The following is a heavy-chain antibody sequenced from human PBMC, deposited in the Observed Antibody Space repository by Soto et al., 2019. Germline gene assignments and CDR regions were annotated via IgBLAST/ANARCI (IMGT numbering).Heavy chain of an antibody. J-gene: IGHJ6*01. CDR2: ISASGGST. Sequence: GGSLRLSCAASGFNFSNCAMRWVRQAPGKGLEWVSGISASGGSTSYADSVKGRFTISRDNSKNTLFLQMNSLRVEDTADYFCANDCVFIGLEISVEKSEMEDWGQETTVEVSS. CDR1: GFNFSNCA. CDR3: ANDCVFIGLEISVEKSEMED. V-gene: IGHV3-23*01. D-gene: IGHD2-8*02.